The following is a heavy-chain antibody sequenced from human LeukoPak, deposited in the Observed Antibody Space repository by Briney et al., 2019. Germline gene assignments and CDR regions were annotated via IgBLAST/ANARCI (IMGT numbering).Heavy chain of an antibody. V-gene: IGHV4-34*01. Sequence: SETLSLTCAPYGGSFSGYYWSWIRQTPGKVLEWFGEINHSGITNYNPSLKSRVTISVVTSKSQFSLKLSTVTAADTAVYYCASRPARDQQLAIDYWGQGTLVSVSS. D-gene: IGHD6-13*01. CDR3: ASRPARDQQLAIDY. CDR1: GGSFSGYY. CDR2: INHSGIT. J-gene: IGHJ4*02.